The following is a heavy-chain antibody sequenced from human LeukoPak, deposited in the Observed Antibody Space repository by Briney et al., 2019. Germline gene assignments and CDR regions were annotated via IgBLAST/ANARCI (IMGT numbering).Heavy chain of an antibody. CDR3: HSGVARGVIIDFFDY. Sequence: GGSLRLSCAASGFTFSSYAMSWVRQAPGKGLEWVSAISGSGGSTYYADSVKCRFTISRDNSKNTLYLQMNRLRAEDTAVYYCHSGVARGVIIDFFDYWGQGTLVTVSS. D-gene: IGHD3-10*01. J-gene: IGHJ4*02. CDR1: GFTFSSYA. V-gene: IGHV3-23*01. CDR2: ISGSGGST.